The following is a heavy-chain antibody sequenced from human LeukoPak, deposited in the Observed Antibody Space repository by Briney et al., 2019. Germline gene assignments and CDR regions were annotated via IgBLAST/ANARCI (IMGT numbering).Heavy chain of an antibody. J-gene: IGHJ6*03. CDR2: INSDGSSA. V-gene: IGHV3-74*01. CDR3: ARGPGDYYYMDV. CDR1: GFTFSSYW. Sequence: GGSLRLSCAASGFTFSSYWMHWVRQAPGKGLVWVSRINSDGSSASYADSVKGRFTISRDNSKNTLYLQMNSLRAEDTAVYYCARGPGDYYYMDVWGKGTPVTVSS.